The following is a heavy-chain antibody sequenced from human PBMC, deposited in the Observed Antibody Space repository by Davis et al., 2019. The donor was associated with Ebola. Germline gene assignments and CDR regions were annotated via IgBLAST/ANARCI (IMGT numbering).Heavy chain of an antibody. CDR3: AREMGFHCSSTSCLQGYYMDV. CDR2: ISSSSTTI. Sequence: PGGSLRLSCAASGFTFSTYSMNWVRQAPGKGLEWVSYISSSSTTIYYADSVKGRFTISRDNSKNTLYLQMNSLRAEDTAVYYCAREMGFHCSSTSCLQGYYMDVWGKGTTVTVSS. V-gene: IGHV3-48*01. J-gene: IGHJ6*03. D-gene: IGHD2-2*01. CDR1: GFTFSTYS.